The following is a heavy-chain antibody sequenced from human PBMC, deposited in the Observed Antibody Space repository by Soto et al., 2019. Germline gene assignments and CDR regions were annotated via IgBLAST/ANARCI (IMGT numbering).Heavy chain of an antibody. CDR1: GGSISSGDYY. D-gene: IGHD2-2*01. Sequence: SETLSLTCTVSGGSISSGDYYWSWIRQPPGKGLEWIGYIYYSGSTYYNPSLKSRVTISVDTSKNQFSLKLTSVTAADTAVYYCARLGGFCSSTNCYGYYAMDVWGQGTTVT. J-gene: IGHJ6*02. CDR3: ARLGGFCSSTNCYGYYAMDV. CDR2: IYYSGST. V-gene: IGHV4-30-4*01.